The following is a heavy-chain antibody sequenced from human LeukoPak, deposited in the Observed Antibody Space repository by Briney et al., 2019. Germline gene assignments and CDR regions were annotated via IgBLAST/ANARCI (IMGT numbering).Heavy chain of an antibody. J-gene: IGHJ4*02. CDR3: ARRSEGSGSYYLLYYFDY. CDR1: GGSFSGYY. Sequence: SETLSLTCAVYGGSFSGYYWSWIRQPPGKGLEWIGEINHSGSTNYNPSLKGRVTISVDTSKNQFSLKLSSVTAADTAVYCCARRSEGSGSYYLLYYFDYWGQGTLVTVSS. V-gene: IGHV4-34*01. D-gene: IGHD3-10*01. CDR2: INHSGST.